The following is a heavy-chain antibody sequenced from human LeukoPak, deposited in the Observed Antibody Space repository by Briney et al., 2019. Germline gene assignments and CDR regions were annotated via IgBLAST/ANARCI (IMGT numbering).Heavy chain of an antibody. Sequence: SETLSLTCAVYGGSFSGYYWSWIRQPPGKGLEWIGEINHSGSTNYNPSLKSRVTISVDTSKNQFSLKLSSVTAADTAVYYCARRGYSYGYYFDYWGQGTLVTVSS. V-gene: IGHV4-34*01. J-gene: IGHJ4*02. CDR3: ARRGYSYGYYFDY. D-gene: IGHD5-18*01. CDR2: INHSGST. CDR1: GGSFSGYY.